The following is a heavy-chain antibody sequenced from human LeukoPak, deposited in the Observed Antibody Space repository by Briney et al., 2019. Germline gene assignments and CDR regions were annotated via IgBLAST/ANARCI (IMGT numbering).Heavy chain of an antibody. CDR3: AKAVSPVDVGY. CDR1: GFTFSSIA. D-gene: IGHD5-12*01. Sequence: GGSLRLSCAASGFTFSSIAMSWSRKAQGKGLEWVSAISGSGDSTYYADTVKGRFTISRDNSKNTLNLQMNSLRAEDTAVYFCAKAVSPVDVGYWGRGTLVTVSS. V-gene: IGHV3-23*01. J-gene: IGHJ4*02. CDR2: ISGSGDST.